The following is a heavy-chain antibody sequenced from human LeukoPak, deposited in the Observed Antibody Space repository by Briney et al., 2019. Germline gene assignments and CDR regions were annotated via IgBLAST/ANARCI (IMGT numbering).Heavy chain of an antibody. CDR2: IYYSGST. V-gene: IGHV4-59*01. CDR1: GASLSSYY. CDR3: AVGYNYGYLDY. J-gene: IGHJ4*02. Sequence: SETLSLTCTVSGASLSSYYWSWIRQPPGKGLEWIGYIYYSGSTKYNPSLKSRVTISLDTSKNQFSLKLSSVTAVDTAVYYGAVGYNYGYLDYWGQGTLVTVSS. D-gene: IGHD5-18*01.